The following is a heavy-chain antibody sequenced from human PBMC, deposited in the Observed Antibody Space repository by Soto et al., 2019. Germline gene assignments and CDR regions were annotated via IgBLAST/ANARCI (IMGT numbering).Heavy chain of an antibody. J-gene: IGHJ6*02. CDR1: GFTFSSYW. D-gene: IGHD3-16*02. CDR3: ARSSNRFYGMDV. V-gene: IGHV3-74*01. CDR2: INSDGSST. Sequence: GGSLRLSCAASGFTFSSYWMHWVRQAPGKGLVWVSRINSDGSSTSYADSVKGRFTISRDNAKNTLYLQMNSLRAEDTSVYYCARSSNRFYGMDVWGQGTTVTVSS.